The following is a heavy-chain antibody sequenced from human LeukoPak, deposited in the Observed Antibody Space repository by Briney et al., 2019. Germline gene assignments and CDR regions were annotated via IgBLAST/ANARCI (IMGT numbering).Heavy chain of an antibody. CDR3: ARRRYCSSTSCYTGIAFDI. CDR2: INHSGST. D-gene: IGHD2-2*01. CDR1: GGSFSGYY. Sequence: SETLSLTCAVYGGSFSGYYWSWIRQPPGKGLEWIGEINHSGSTNYNPSLKSRVTISVDTSKNQFSLKLSSVTAADTAVYYCARRRYCSSTSCYTGIAFDIWGQGTMVTVSS. J-gene: IGHJ3*02. V-gene: IGHV4-34*01.